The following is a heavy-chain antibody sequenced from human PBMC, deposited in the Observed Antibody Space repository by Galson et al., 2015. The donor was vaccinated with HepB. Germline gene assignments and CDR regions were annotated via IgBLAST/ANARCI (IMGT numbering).Heavy chain of an antibody. J-gene: IGHJ4*02. Sequence: SVKVSCKAPGGTFSRYAISWVRQAHGQGLEWMGRIVPVLGVEDYAQRFQGRITLTRDTSTSIAYVELRSLRSDDTAVYYCARETPDTYYFDYWGQGTLVTVSS. CDR1: GGTFSRYA. CDR2: IVPVLGVE. CDR3: ARETPDTYYFDY. V-gene: IGHV1-69*04. D-gene: IGHD2-15*01.